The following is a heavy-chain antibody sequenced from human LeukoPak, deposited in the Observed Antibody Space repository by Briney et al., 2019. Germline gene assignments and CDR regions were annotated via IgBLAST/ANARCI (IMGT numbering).Heavy chain of an antibody. CDR3: ARGLRGSGSYRKYWFDP. D-gene: IGHD3-10*01. V-gene: IGHV1-46*01. Sequence: ASVKVSCKASGYTFTSCYMHWVRQAPGQGLEWMGIINPSGGSTSYAQKFQGRVTMTRNTSISTAYMELSSLRSEDTAVYYCARGLRGSGSYRKYWFDPWGQGTLVTVSS. J-gene: IGHJ5*02. CDR2: INPSGGST. CDR1: GYTFTSCY.